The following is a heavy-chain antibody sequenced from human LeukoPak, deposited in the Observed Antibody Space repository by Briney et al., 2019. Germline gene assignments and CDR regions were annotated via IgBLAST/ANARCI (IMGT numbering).Heavy chain of an antibody. CDR3: ARDTNNGLDV. D-gene: IGHD1-14*01. CDR1: GFSFSNFA. V-gene: IGHV3-48*03. J-gene: IGHJ6*02. CDR2: ISSSGRLM. Sequence: GGSLRLSCAASGFSFSNFAMHWVRQAPGKGLEWVSHISSSGRLMQYADSVKGRFTITRDNAQNFMSLQMNSLKPEDTAVYYCARDTNNGLDVWGRGTTVTVSS.